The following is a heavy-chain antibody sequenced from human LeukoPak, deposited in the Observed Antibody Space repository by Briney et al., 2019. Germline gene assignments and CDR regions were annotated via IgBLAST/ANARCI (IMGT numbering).Heavy chain of an antibody. CDR2: ISSGTSYI. J-gene: IGHJ4*02. D-gene: IGHD3-16*02. CDR3: ARDGYDYVWGSYRYTLYYFDY. CDR1: GFTFSSYN. V-gene: IGHV3-21*01. Sequence: PGGSLRLSCAASGFTFSSYNMNWVRQAPGKGLEWVSSISSGTSYIYYADSVKGRFTISRDNAKNSLYLQMNSLRAEDTAVYYCARDGYDYVWGSYRYTLYYFDYWGQGTLVTVSS.